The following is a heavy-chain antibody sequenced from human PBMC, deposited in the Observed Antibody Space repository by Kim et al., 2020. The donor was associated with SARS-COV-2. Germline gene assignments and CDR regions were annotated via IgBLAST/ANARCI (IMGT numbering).Heavy chain of an antibody. CDR2: IWYDGSNK. J-gene: IGHJ4*02. CDR1: GFTFSSYG. Sequence: GGSLRLSCAASGFTFSSYGMHWVRQAPGKGLEWVAVIWYDGSNKYYADSVKGRFTISRDNSKNTLYLQMNSLRAEDTAVYYCARTTNGLQLWEDDYWGQGTLVTVSS. D-gene: IGHD5-18*01. CDR3: ARTTNGLQLWEDDY. V-gene: IGHV3-33*01.